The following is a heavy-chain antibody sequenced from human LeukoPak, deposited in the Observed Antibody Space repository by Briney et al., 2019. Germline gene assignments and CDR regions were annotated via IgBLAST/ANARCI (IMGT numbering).Heavy chain of an antibody. CDR2: IRYDGSNK. J-gene: IGHJ4*02. Sequence: QPGGSLRLSCAASGFTFSSYGMHWVRQAPGKGLEWVAFIRYDGSNKYYADSVKGRFTISRDHSKNTLYLQMDSLRAEDTAVYYCAKDYDYSNYRFDYWGQGTLVTVSS. V-gene: IGHV3-30*02. D-gene: IGHD4-11*01. CDR1: GFTFSSYG. CDR3: AKDYDYSNYRFDY.